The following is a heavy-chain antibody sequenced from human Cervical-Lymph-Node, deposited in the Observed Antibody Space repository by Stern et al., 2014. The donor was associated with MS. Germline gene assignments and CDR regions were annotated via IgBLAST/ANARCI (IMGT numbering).Heavy chain of an antibody. CDR3: ARGVVSNRAAATLHNLFDP. V-gene: IGHV1-69*09. J-gene: IGHJ5*02. Sequence: QLVQSGAEVKKPGSSVNVSCKASGGTFSSSYAITWMRQAPGQGLEWMGRTIPLLGLPNYAQKFQGRVTITADTSTNTAYMELSSLRSEDTAVYYCARGVVSNRAAATLHNLFDPWGQGTLVTVSS. CDR1: GGTFSSSYA. D-gene: IGHD2-15*01. CDR2: TIPLLGLP.